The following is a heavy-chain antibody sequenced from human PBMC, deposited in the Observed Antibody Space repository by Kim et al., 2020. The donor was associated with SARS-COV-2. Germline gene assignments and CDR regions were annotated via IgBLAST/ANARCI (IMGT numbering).Heavy chain of an antibody. CDR1: GFTFSSHG. CDR3: ARANGGGYRGSSGCYSRIDY. D-gene: IGHD2-2*01. V-gene: IGHV3-33*01. Sequence: GGSLRLSCAASGFTFSSHGMHWVRQAPGKGLEWVALIWFDGSNKYYADSVKGRFTISRDNSKNTLYLQMNSLRAEDTAVYYCARANGGGYRGSSGCYSRIDYWGQGTLVTVSS. J-gene: IGHJ4*02. CDR2: IWFDGSNK.